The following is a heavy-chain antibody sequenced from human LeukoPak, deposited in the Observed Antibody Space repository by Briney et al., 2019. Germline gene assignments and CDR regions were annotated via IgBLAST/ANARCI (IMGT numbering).Heavy chain of an antibody. CDR2: IYYSGST. CDR3: ARGPTTRWFDP. V-gene: IGHV4-30-4*01. J-gene: IGHJ5*02. D-gene: IGHD1-7*01. Sequence: SQTLSLTCTVSGGSISSGDYYWSWIRQPPGKGLEWIGYIYYSGSTYYNPSLKSRVTISVDTSKNQFSLKLSSVTAADTAVYYCARGPTTRWFDPWGQGTLVAVSS. CDR1: GGSISSGDYY.